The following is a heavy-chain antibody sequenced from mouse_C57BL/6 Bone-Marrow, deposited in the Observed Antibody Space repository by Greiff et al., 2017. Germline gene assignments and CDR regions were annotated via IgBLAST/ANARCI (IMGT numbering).Heavy chain of an antibody. D-gene: IGHD1-2*01. V-gene: IGHV1-74*01. CDR3: EIRITTAGGAMDY. CDR1: GYTFTSYW. J-gene: IGHJ4*01. Sequence: VQLQQPGAELVKPGASVKVSCKASGYTFTSYWMHWVKQRPGQGLEWIGRIHPSDSDTNYNQKFKGKATLTVAQSSSTAYMQPSRLTSEDAAVYYGEIRITTAGGAMDYWGQGTSVTVSS. CDR2: IHPSDSDT.